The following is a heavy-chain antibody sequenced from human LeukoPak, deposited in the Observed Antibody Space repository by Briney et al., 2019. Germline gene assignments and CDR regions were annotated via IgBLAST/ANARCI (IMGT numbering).Heavy chain of an antibody. CDR1: GFTFSSYG. V-gene: IGHV3-30*03. CDR2: ISHDAKST. CDR3: ARELLSGDPSIGN. J-gene: IGHJ4*02. Sequence: GGSLRLSCATSGFTFSSYGMHWVRQVPGKGLEWVTVISHDAKSTYHVDSVKGRFTISRDNSKNTLYLQMNSLRAEDTAVYYCARELLSGDPSIGNWGQGTLVTVSS. D-gene: IGHD7-27*01.